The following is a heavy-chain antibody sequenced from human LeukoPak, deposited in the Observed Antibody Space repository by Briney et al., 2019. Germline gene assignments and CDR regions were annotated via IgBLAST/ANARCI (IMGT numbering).Heavy chain of an antibody. CDR1: GFTFSSYA. D-gene: IGHD3-16*01. V-gene: IGHV3-23*01. J-gene: IGHJ3*02. Sequence: QSGGSLRLSCAASGFTFSSYAMSWVRQAPGKGLELVSAISGSGASTYYADSVKGRFTISRDNSKNTLYVQMNSLRAEDTAVYYCAKSQSGGVFDGFDIWGQGTMVTVSS. CDR3: AKSQSGGVFDGFDI. CDR2: ISGSGAST.